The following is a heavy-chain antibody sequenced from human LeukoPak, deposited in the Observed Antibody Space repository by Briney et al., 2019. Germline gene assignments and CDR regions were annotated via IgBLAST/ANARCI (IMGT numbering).Heavy chain of an antibody. CDR2: IRSKANSYAT. J-gene: IGHJ3*02. CDR3: TSCYDSSGYSYDAFDI. D-gene: IGHD3-22*01. Sequence: PGGSLKLSCAASGFTFSGSAMHWVRQASGKGLEWVGRIRSKANSYATAYAASVKGRFTISRDDSKNTAYLQMNSLKTEDTAVYYCTSCYDSSGYSYDAFDIWGQGTMVAVSS. CDR1: GFTFSGSA. V-gene: IGHV3-73*01.